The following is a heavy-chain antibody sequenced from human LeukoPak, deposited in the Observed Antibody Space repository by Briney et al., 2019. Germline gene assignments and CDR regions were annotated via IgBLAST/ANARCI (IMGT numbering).Heavy chain of an antibody. CDR3: ARRHLSSPLDY. D-gene: IGHD6-13*01. V-gene: IGHV1-8*01. CDR1: GYNLTSYE. CDR2: MNPNSGNT. J-gene: IGHJ4*02. Sequence: ATVEVSCKASGYNLTSYEINWVRQATGQGLEWMGWMNPNSGNTGYAQKFQGRVTMTRNTSISTAYMELSSLRSEDTAVYYCARRHLSSPLDYWGQGTLVTVSS.